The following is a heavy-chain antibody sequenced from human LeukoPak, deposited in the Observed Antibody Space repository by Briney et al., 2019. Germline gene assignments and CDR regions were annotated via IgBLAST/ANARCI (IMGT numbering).Heavy chain of an antibody. D-gene: IGHD2-15*01. V-gene: IGHV4-30-2*01. CDR1: GGSISSGGYY. Sequence: SQTLSLTCTVSGGSISSGGYYWSWIRQPLGKGLEWIGYIYHSGSTYYNLSLKSRVTISVDRSKNQFSLKLSSVTAADTAVYYCARALLPGRYYYYMDVWGKGTTVTVSS. J-gene: IGHJ6*03. CDR3: ARALLPGRYYYYMDV. CDR2: IYHSGST.